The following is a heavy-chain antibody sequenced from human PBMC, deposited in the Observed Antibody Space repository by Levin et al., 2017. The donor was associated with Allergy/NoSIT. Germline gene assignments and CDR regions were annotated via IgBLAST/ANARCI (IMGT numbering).Heavy chain of an antibody. Sequence: PSETLSLTCAVSGGSISSGGYSWSWIRQPPGKGLEWIGYIYHSGSTYYNPSLKSRVTISVDRSKNQFSLKLSSVTAADTAVYYCARDSLYGDYSAGAFESWGQGTMVTVSA. CDR2: IYHSGST. D-gene: IGHD4-17*01. CDR1: GGSISSGGYS. J-gene: IGHJ3*02. V-gene: IGHV4-30-2*01. CDR3: ARDSLYGDYSAGAFES.